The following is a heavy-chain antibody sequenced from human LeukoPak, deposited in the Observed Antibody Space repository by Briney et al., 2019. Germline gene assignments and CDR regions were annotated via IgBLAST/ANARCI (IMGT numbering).Heavy chain of an antibody. V-gene: IGHV3-48*02. CDR2: ISSGSSTI. CDR3: ARETTTLDY. Sequence: GGSLRLSRAVSGFTFRTYSMNWVRQAPGKGLEWVSYISSGSSTIYFADSVKGRFTISRDNAKDSLYLQMSSLRDEDTAVYYCARETTTLDYWGQGTLVTVSS. D-gene: IGHD1-26*01. J-gene: IGHJ4*02. CDR1: GFTFRTYS.